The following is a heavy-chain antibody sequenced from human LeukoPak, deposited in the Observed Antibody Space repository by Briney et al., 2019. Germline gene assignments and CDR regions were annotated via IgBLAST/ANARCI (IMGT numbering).Heavy chain of an antibody. D-gene: IGHD3-10*01. CDR1: GYNFTSYY. Sequence: ASVKVSCKASGYNFTSYYMQWVRQAPGQGLEWMGIINPSSGTTRTAQRFQGRVTMTRDTSTSTVYVELSSLKAADRAVYYCATTIRGYYSERIGLDYWGQGTLVTVSS. J-gene: IGHJ4*02. V-gene: IGHV1-46*01. CDR2: INPSSGTT. CDR3: ATTIRGYYSERIGLDY.